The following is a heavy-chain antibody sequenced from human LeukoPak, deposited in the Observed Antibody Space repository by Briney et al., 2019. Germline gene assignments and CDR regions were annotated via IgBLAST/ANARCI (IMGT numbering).Heavy chain of an antibody. CDR1: GYTFTGYY. J-gene: IGHJ4*02. CDR3: ASHCSGGSCYYYQLDY. Sequence: ASVKVSCKASGYTFTGYYMHWVRQAPGQGLEWMGWINPNSGGTNYAQKFQGRVTMTRDTSISTAYMELSRLRSDDTAVYYCASHCSGGSCYYYQLDYWGQETLVTVSS. D-gene: IGHD2-15*01. V-gene: IGHV1-2*02. CDR2: INPNSGGT.